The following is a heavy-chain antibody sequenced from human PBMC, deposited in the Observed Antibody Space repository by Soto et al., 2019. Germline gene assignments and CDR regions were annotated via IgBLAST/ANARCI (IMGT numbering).Heavy chain of an antibody. J-gene: IGHJ4*02. D-gene: IGHD3-3*01. CDR3: ARPFTILAAPPD. Sequence: SETLSLTCAVYGGSFSGYYWSWIRQPPGKGLEWIGEINHSGSTNYNPSLKSRVTISVDTSKNQFSLKLSSVTAADTAVYYCARPFTILAAPPDWGQGTLVTVS. CDR1: GGSFSGYY. CDR2: INHSGST. V-gene: IGHV4-34*01.